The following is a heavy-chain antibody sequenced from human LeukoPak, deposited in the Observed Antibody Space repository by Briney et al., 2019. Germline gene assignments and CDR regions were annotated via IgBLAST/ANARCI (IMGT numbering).Heavy chain of an antibody. D-gene: IGHD6-13*01. CDR2: IYPGDSET. CDR1: GYSFSSYW. Sequence: GESLKISCKGSGYSFSSYWNSWVRQMPGKGLEWIGVIYPGDSETRYSPSFQGQVTISADKSINTAYLQWSSLKASDSAMYYCVRQGYTSSENDYWGQGTPVTVSS. CDR3: VRQGYTSSENDY. V-gene: IGHV5-51*01. J-gene: IGHJ4*02.